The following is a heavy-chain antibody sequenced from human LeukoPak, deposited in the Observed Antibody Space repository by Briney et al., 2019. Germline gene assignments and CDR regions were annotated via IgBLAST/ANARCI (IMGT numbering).Heavy chain of an antibody. J-gene: IGHJ4*02. CDR2: IKNDGSDK. CDR1: GFSFSSSW. Sequence: GGSLRLSCEASGFSFSSSWMTWVRQAPGKGLEWVATIKNDGSDKYYVDSVKGRFTLSRDNAKSSLYLQMNSLRVEVTAVYYCADLGYTDGGQGTLVTVSS. V-gene: IGHV3-7*01. D-gene: IGHD2-15*01. CDR3: ADLGYTD.